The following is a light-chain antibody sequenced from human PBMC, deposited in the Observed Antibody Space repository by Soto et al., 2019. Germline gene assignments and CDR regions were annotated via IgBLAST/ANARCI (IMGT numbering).Light chain of an antibody. CDR1: SSNIGSNS. V-gene: IGLV1-51*01. Sequence: QSVLTQQPSASGTPGQRVTISCSGSSSNIGSNSVHWYRQIPGTAPKLLIYTNKRPSGIPDRFSGSKTGTSATLGITGLQTGDEADYYCETWDSGLSAGIFGGGTKLTVL. J-gene: IGLJ2*01. CDR2: TN. CDR3: ETWDSGLSAGI.